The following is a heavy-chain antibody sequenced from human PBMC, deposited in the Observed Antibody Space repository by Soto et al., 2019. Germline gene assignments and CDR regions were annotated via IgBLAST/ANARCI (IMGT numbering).Heavy chain of an antibody. Sequence: GESLKISCRGSGFTFTNYWIAWVRQMPGKGLEWMGIIYPGDSDISYSPSFQGQVTISADKSINTAYLHWSSLKASDTAIYYCAKHEGYCSSTTCSNFDSWGQGTLVTVSS. V-gene: IGHV5-51*01. CDR1: GFTFTNYW. J-gene: IGHJ4*02. CDR3: AKHEGYCSSTTCSNFDS. D-gene: IGHD2-2*01. CDR2: IYPGDSDI.